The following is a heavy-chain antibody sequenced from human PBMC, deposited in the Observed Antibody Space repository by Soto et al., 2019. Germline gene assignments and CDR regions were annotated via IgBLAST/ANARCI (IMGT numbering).Heavy chain of an antibody. CDR3: TREAGYCSSTSCYGLFYYYGMDV. V-gene: IGHV3-49*03. D-gene: IGHD2-2*01. Sequence: GGSLRLSCTASGFTFGDYAMSWFRQAPGKGLEWVGFIRSKAYGGTTEYAASVRGRFTISRDDSKSIAYLQMNSLKTEDTAVYYCTREAGYCSSTSCYGLFYYYGMDVWGQGITVTVS. CDR1: GFTFGDYA. CDR2: IRSKAYGGTT. J-gene: IGHJ6*02.